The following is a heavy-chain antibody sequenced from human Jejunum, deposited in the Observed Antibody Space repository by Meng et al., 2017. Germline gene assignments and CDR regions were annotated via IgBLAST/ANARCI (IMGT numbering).Heavy chain of an antibody. CDR2: IHYSGSL. CDR3: RLAYCVSDCGDY. CDR1: GGSFSTYD. J-gene: IGHJ4*02. Sequence: QVQVQQWGAGLLKPSETLSLTCAFQGGSFSTYDWSWIPQPPGKGVEWLGQIHYSGSLNDNPSLKGRVTMSVDTSRSQISLKLNSVTAADTAVYYCRLAYCVSDCGDYWGQGTLVTVSS. D-gene: IGHD2-21*02. V-gene: IGHV4-34*01.